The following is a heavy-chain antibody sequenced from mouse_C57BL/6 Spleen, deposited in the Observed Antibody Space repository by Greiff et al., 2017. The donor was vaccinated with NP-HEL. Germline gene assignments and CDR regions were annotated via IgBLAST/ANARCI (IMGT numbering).Heavy chain of an antibody. J-gene: IGHJ4*01. CDR1: GYTFNEYT. D-gene: IGHD2-1*01. V-gene: IGHV1-62-2*01. CDR2: FYPGSGSI. CDR3: ARHEGRAYGYGNYNYAMDY. Sequence: QVQLKESGAELVKPGASVKLSCKASGYTFNEYTIHWVKQRSGQGLEWIGWFYPGSGSIKYNEKFKDKATLTADKSSSTVYMELSRLTSEDSAVYFCARHEGRAYGYGNYNYAMDYWGQGTSVTVSS.